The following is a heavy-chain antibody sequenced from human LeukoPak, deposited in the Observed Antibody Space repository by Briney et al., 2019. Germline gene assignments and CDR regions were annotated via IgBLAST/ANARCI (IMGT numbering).Heavy chain of an antibody. D-gene: IGHD3-3*01. CDR1: GFTFSSYW. V-gene: IGHV3-7*03. CDR2: IKQDGSEK. J-gene: IGHJ5*02. Sequence: GGSLRLSCAASGFTFSSYWMSWVRQAPGKGLEWVANIKQDGSEKYYVDSVKGRFTISRDNAKNSLHLQMNSLRAEDTAVYYCARDLRDFWSGYSNWFDPWGQGTLVTVSS. CDR3: ARDLRDFWSGYSNWFDP.